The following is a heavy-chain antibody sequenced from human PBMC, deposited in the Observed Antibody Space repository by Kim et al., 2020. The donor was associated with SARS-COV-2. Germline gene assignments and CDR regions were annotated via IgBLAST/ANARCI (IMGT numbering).Heavy chain of an antibody. CDR2: IKSKNYGGTT. D-gene: IGHD3-3*01. Sequence: GGSLRLSCVVSGFTFSHAWMSWVRQVPGKGLEWVGRIKSKNYGGTTDYAAPVKGRFTISRDDSKRTVFLQMTSLKNEDTAVYYCTTDIEWSYADYWGQGTLVSVSS. V-gene: IGHV3-15*01. CDR3: TTDIEWSYADY. CDR1: GFTFSHAW. J-gene: IGHJ4*02.